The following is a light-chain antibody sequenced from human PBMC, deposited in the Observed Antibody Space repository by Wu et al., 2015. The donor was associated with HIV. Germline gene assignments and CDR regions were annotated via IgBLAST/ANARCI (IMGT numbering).Light chain of an antibody. V-gene: IGKV3-20*01. CDR1: QSISHY. Sequence: EVVLTQSPGTLSLSPGDRATLSCRASQSISHYLTWYQQKPGQAPRLLVCGASSRATGIPDRFSGSGSGTDFSLTISRLEPEDFAVYYCQQYGSSPITFGQGTRLEIK. CDR3: QQYGSSPIT. CDR2: GAS. J-gene: IGKJ5*01.